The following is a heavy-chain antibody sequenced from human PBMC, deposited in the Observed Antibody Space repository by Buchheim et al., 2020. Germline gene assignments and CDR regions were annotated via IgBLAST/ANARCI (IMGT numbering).Heavy chain of an antibody. CDR2: INSGGGTK. CDR3: ARVSGWYLDY. V-gene: IGHV3-48*03. Sequence: EVQLVESGGGLVQPGGSLRLSCAASGFTFSSYEMNWVRQAPGKGLEWVSYINSGGGTKFYADSVKGRFTISRDNAKNSRYLQMNSLRAEDTAVYYCARVSGWYLDYWGQGTL. CDR1: GFTFSSYE. D-gene: IGHD6-19*01. J-gene: IGHJ4*02.